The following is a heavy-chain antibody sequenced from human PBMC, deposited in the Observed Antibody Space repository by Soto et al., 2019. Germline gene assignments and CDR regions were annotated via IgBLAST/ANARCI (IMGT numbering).Heavy chain of an antibody. CDR3: ARESWEPNMGMV. J-gene: IGHJ4*02. D-gene: IGHD1-26*01. CDR2: INPRGGST. CDR1: RYTFASYY. Sequence: ASVKVSCKASRYTFASYYMHSVRQAPGQGLGWRGIINPRGGSTSYAQKFQGRVTMTRDTSTSTVYMELSSLRSEDTAVYYCARESWEPNMGMVWGQGTLVSVSS. V-gene: IGHV1-46*01.